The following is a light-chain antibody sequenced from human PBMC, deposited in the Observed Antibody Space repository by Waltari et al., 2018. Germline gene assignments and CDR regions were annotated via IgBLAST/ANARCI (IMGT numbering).Light chain of an antibody. V-gene: IGKV3-20*01. J-gene: IGKJ5*01. CDR1: QSVSSSN. CDR2: GAT. CDR3: QQYGSSPIT. Sequence: TLSLSPGERATLSCRASQSVSSSNLAWNQQKPGQAPRLLLHGATSRATGIPDRFSGVGSGTNFTLIISRLEPEDFAVYYCQQYGSSPITFGQGTRLEIK.